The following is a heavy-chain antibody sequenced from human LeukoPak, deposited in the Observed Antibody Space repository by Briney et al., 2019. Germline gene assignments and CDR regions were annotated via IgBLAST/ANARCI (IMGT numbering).Heavy chain of an antibody. D-gene: IGHD4-23*01. V-gene: IGHV4-38-2*02. CDR3: ARMGSTVVTRPPGY. CDR1: GYSISSGYY. J-gene: IGHJ4*02. Sequence: PSETLSLTCTVSGYSISSGYYWGWIRQPPGKGLEWIGSVYHSGSTHYNPSLRSRVTISVDTSKNQFSLKLNSVTAADTAVYYCARMGSTVVTRPPGYWGQGTLVTVSS. CDR2: VYHSGST.